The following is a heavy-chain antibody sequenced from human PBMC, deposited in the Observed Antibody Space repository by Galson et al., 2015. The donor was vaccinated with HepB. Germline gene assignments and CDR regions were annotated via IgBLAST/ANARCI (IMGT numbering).Heavy chain of an antibody. V-gene: IGHV3-23*01. CDR3: AKVYDSSGWTWGY. CDR1: GFTFSSYA. J-gene: IGHJ4*02. D-gene: IGHD3-22*01. CDR2: ISGSGGST. Sequence: SLRLSCAASGFTFSSYAMSWVRQAPGKGLEWVSAISGSGGSTYYADSVKGRFTISRDNSKNTLYLQMNSLRAEDTAVYYCAKVYDSSGWTWGYWGQGTLVTVSS.